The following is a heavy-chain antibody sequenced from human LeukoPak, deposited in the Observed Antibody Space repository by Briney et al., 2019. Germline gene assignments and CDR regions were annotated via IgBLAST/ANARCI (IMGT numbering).Heavy chain of an antibody. Sequence: GGSLRLSCAASGCTFSSYSMNWVRQAPGKGLEWVSSISSSSSYIYYADSVKGRFTISRDNAKNSLYLQMNSLRAEDTAVYYCARDLGQQLAYFDYWGQGTLVTVSS. CDR1: GCTFSSYS. V-gene: IGHV3-21*01. J-gene: IGHJ4*02. CDR2: ISSSSSYI. D-gene: IGHD6-13*01. CDR3: ARDLGQQLAYFDY.